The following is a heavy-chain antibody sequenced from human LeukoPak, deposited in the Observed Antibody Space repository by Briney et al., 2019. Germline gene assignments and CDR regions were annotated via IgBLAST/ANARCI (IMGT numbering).Heavy chain of an antibody. CDR2: IYYSGNT. CDR3: ARGDYYDSRRFDY. CDR1: GVSISSNNW. J-gene: IGHJ4*02. D-gene: IGHD3-22*01. V-gene: IGHV4-4*02. Sequence: PSGTLSLTCAVSGVSISSNNWWTWVRQPPGKGLEWIGEIYYSGNTNYNPSLKSRVTISVDESKNQFSLKLRSVTAADTAVYFCARGDYYDSRRFDYWGQGTLVTVSS.